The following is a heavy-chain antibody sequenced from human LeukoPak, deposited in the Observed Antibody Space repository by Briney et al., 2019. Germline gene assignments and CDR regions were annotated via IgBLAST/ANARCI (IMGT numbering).Heavy chain of an antibody. D-gene: IGHD1-26*01. J-gene: IGHJ4*02. CDR2: VKPDGVEK. CDR3: ATSVHQ. V-gene: IGHV3-7*01. CDR1: GFTFSDYY. Sequence: PGGSLRLSCAASGFTFSDYYMSWIRQAPGKGLECVASVKPDGVEKYYMDSVKGRFTISRDNAKNSLYLQMNSLRAEDTAVYYCATSVHQWGQGALVTVSS.